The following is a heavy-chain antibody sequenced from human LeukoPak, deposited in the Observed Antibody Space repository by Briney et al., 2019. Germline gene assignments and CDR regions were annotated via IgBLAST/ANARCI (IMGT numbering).Heavy chain of an antibody. J-gene: IGHJ4*02. CDR3: AKVPYCSGGSCSGNYFDY. D-gene: IGHD2-15*01. CDR1: GFVFSTYA. V-gene: IGHV3-23*01. Sequence: GGSLRLSCAASGFVFSTYAMHWVRQAPGKGLEWVSAISGSGGSTYYADSVKGRFTISRDNSKNTLYLQMNSLRAEDTAVYYCAKVPYCSGGSCSGNYFDYWGQGTLVTVSS. CDR2: ISGSGGST.